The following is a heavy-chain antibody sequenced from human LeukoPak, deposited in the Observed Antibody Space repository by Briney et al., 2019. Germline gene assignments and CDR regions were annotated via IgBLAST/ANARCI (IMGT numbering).Heavy chain of an antibody. V-gene: IGHV4-59*13. Sequence: PSETLSLTCTVSGASISDYFWSWIRQSPGKGLEWIGYIYYKGDTNYSPSLTSRVTISMNTSKNQFSLKLKSVTSADTAVYYCARDRRYCTGGTCYLDPYFDYWGQGTLVTVSS. CDR1: GASISDYF. J-gene: IGHJ4*02. CDR2: IYYKGDT. D-gene: IGHD2-8*02. CDR3: ARDRRYCTGGTCYLDPYFDY.